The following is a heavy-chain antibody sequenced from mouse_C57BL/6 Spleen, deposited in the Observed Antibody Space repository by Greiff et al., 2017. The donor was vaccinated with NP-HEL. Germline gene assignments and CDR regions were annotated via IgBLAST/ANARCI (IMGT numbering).Heavy chain of an antibody. CDR2: FYPGDGDT. CDR3: ARSDDGYEVYFDD. J-gene: IGHJ2*01. V-gene: IGHV1-82*01. CDR1: GYAFSSSW. D-gene: IGHD2-3*01. Sequence: VQLQQSGPELVKPGASVKISCKASGYAFSSSWMNWVKQRPGKGLEWIGRFYPGDGDTNYNGTFKGKATLTADTSSSTAHMQLSSLTSEDSAVYFCARSDDGYEVYFDDWGQGTTLTVSS.